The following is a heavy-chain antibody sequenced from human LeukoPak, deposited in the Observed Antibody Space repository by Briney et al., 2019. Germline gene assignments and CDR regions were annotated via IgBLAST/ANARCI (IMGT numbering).Heavy chain of an antibody. CDR2: IYSSGST. D-gene: IGHD5-18*01. CDR3: ARRRVTDYLDY. V-gene: IGHV4-30-2*01. J-gene: IGHJ4*02. Sequence: SETLSLTCTVSGGSISSDVYSWGWIRQPPGKGLEWIGYIYSSGSTYYNPSLETRVTISVDRAQNHFSLRLRSVTAADTAVYYCARRRVTDYLDYWGQGTLVTVSS. CDR1: GGSISSDVYS.